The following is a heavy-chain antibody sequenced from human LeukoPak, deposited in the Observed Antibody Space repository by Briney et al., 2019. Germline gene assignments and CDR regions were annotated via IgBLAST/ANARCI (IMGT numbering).Heavy chain of an antibody. CDR2: INHSGST. CDR1: GGSFSGYY. V-gene: IGHV4-34*01. Sequence: PSETLSLTCAVYGGSFSGYYWSWIRQPPGKGLEWIGEINHSGSTNYNPSLKSRVTISVDTSKNQFSLKLSSVTAADTAVYYCARHLTSGGYYRAYYYYMDVWGKGPTVTISS. CDR3: ARHLTSGGYYRAYYYYMDV. D-gene: IGHD3-22*01. J-gene: IGHJ6*03.